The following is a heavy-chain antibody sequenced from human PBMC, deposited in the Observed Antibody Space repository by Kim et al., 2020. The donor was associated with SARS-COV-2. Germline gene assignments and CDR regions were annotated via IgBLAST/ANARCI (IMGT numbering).Heavy chain of an antibody. CDR3: TRDLSTIWFDP. D-gene: IGHD3-3*02. V-gene: IGHV7-4-1*02. J-gene: IGHJ5*02. CDR2: P. Sequence: PTYAQGFTGRFVFSLDTSVRTAYLQISNLKAEDTAIYYCTRDLSTIWFDPWGQGTLVTVSS.